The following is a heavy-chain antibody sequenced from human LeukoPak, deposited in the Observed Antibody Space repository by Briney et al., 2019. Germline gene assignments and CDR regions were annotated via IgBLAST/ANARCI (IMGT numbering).Heavy chain of an antibody. CDR2: IWYDGSNK. CDR1: GFTFSSYG. V-gene: IGHV3-33*01. Sequence: GGSLRLCCAASGFTFSSYGMHWVRQAPGKGLEWVAVIWYDGSNKYYADSVKGRFTISRDNSKNTLYLQMNSLRAEDTAVYYCARDPTITGTYGMDVWGQGTTVTVSS. CDR3: ARDPTITGTYGMDV. D-gene: IGHD1-7*01. J-gene: IGHJ6*02.